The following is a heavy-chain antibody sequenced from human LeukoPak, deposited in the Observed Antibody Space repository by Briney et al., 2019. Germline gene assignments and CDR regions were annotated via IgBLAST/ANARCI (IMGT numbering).Heavy chain of an antibody. CDR3: ARTPPKGDIDT. CDR2: VSPKTGDR. Sequence: ASVKISCKASGYSFSNFHVNWVRQASGQGLEWVGWVSPKTGDRGYALKFQGRVTMTSDTSEATVYLEVHSLTSEDTAVCYCARTPPKGDIDTWGQGTMVTVSS. D-gene: IGHD2-21*02. V-gene: IGHV1-8*01. J-gene: IGHJ5*02. CDR1: GYSFSNFH.